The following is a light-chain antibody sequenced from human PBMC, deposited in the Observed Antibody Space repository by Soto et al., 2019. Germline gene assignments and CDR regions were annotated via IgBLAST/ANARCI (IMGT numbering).Light chain of an antibody. CDR1: QSIGTN. Sequence: ETLMTQSPATLSVSRGDRVTLSCRASQSIGTNLLWLQQSPGQPPRLLISGASDRVAGVPDRFSGSGSGTDFTLTISGLQSEDCAVYYCQQYAGWPRTFGQGTKVDIK. V-gene: IGKV3-15*01. CDR2: GAS. CDR3: QQYAGWPRT. J-gene: IGKJ2*01.